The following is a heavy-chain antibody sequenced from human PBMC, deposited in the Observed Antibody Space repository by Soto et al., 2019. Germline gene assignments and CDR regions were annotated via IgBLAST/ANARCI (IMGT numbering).Heavy chain of an antibody. CDR2: IYYSGST. CDR1: GGSISSYY. CDR3: ARDSPRIKPYCSSTSCPYYYGMDV. D-gene: IGHD2-2*01. Sequence: SETLSLTCTVSGGSISSYYWSWIRQPPGKGLEWIGYIYYSGSTNYNPSLKSRATISVDTSKNQFSLKLSSVTAADTAVYYCARDSPRIKPYCSSTSCPYYYGMDVWGQGTTVTVSS. V-gene: IGHV4-59*01. J-gene: IGHJ6*02.